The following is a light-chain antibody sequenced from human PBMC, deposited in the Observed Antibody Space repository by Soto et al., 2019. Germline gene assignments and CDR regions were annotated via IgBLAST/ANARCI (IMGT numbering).Light chain of an antibody. CDR2: GTS. CDR1: QSVSSSY. Sequence: EIVLTQSPGTLSLSPGERATLSCRASQSVSSSYLAWYQQKPGQAPRLLIYGTSSRATGIPDRFSGSGSGTDFTLTISRLEPEDFAVYYCKHCGGSLWTFGQGTKVDIK. J-gene: IGKJ1*01. CDR3: KHCGGSLWT. V-gene: IGKV3-20*01.